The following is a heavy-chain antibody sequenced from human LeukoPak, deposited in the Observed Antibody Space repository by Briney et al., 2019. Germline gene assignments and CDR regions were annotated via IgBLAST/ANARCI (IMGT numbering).Heavy chain of an antibody. J-gene: IGHJ4*02. D-gene: IGHD1-20*01. CDR2: IYYSGST. Sequence: KSSETLSLTCTVSGGSISSSSYYWGWIRQPPGKGLEWIGSIYYSGSTYYNPSLKSRVTISVDTSKNQFSLKLSSVTAADTAVYYCARGQWYNWNAEYYFDYWGQGTLVTVSS. V-gene: IGHV4-39*07. CDR1: GGSISSSSYY. CDR3: ARGQWYNWNAEYYFDY.